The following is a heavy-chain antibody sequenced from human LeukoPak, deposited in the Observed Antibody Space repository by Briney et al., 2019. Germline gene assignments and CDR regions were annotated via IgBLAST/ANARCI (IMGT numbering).Heavy chain of an antibody. CDR1: GFTFGSFS. CDR2: ISSSGTYI. V-gene: IGHV3-21*01. D-gene: IGHD2-15*01. Sequence: GESLRLSCAASGFTFGSFSMTWVRPAPGKGLEWGSSISSSGTYIYYTDSVKGRFTISRDNAKNSLYLQMNSLRAEDTAVYYCARDPGRSGGSCYSDYWGQGTLVTVSS. CDR3: ARDPGRSGGSCYSDY. J-gene: IGHJ4*02.